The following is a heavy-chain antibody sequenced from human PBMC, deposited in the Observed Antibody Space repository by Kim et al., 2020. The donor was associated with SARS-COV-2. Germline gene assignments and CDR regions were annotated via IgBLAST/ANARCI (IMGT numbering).Heavy chain of an antibody. CDR2: INPGDGST. CDR1: GYTFTGNY. J-gene: IGHJ3*02. V-gene: IGHV1-46*01. CDR3: ASDNFAFDI. Sequence: ASVKVSCKASGYTFTGNYMHWVRQAPGQGLEWMGMINPGDGSTSYAQRFQDRFTVTRDTSTNTLYMELSGLRSEDTAIYYCASDNFAFDIWGQGTMVTVSS.